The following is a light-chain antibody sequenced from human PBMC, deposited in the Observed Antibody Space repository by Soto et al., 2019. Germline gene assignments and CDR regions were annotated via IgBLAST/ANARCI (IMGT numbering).Light chain of an antibody. Sequence: AIQLTQSPSSLSASVGDRVTITCRASQGISSALAWYQQKPGKAPKLLIYDASSLESGVPSRFSGSGSGTDFTLTSSSLQPEDCATYYCQQFNSYPLTFGGGTKVEIK. CDR2: DAS. CDR1: QGISSA. J-gene: IGKJ4*01. V-gene: IGKV1-13*02. CDR3: QQFNSYPLT.